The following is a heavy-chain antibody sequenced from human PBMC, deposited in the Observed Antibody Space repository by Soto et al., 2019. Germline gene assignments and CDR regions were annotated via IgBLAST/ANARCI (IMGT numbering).Heavy chain of an antibody. CDR3: ARARYTYGSTSYGMDA. CDR2: IDAGNGNT. Sequence: SQTAGQRLEWMGWIDAGNGNTKYSQKFRGRVTFTTDTSASTAYMDLSSLRSEDTAVYYCARARYTYGSTSYGMDAWGQGTT. V-gene: IGHV1-3*01. J-gene: IGHJ6*02. D-gene: IGHD5-18*01.